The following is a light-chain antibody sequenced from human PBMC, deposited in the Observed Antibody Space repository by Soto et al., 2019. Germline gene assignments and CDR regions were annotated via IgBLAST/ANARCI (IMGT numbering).Light chain of an antibody. CDR1: QSISSY. CDR2: AAY. Sequence: DIQMTQSPSSLSASVGDRVTITCRASQSISSYLYWYQQKPGKAPKLMVFAAYSLQSGVPSRFSGSGSGTDFTLTISSLQPDDFATYYCQQYNSYSPWTFGQGTKVDI. V-gene: IGKV1-39*01. CDR3: QQYNSYSPWT. J-gene: IGKJ1*01.